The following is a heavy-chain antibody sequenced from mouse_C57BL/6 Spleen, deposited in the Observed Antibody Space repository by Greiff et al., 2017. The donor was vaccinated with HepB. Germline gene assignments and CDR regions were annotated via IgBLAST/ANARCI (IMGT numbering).Heavy chain of an antibody. V-gene: IGHV1-81*01. CDR2: IYPRSGNT. Sequence: QVQLQQSGAELARPGASVKLSCKASGYTFTSYGISWVKQRTGQGLEWIGEIYPRSGNTYYNEKFKGKATLTADKSSSTAYMELRSLTSEDSAVYFCARRGDDYDGYAMDYWGQGTSVTVSS. D-gene: IGHD2-4*01. J-gene: IGHJ4*01. CDR3: ARRGDDYDGYAMDY. CDR1: GYTFTSYG.